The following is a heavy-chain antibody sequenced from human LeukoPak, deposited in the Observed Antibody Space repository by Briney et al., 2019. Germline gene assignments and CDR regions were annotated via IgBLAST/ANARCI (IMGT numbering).Heavy chain of an antibody. CDR1: GFTFSSYS. CDR3: ASLYCSSTSCYGIDY. CDR2: ISSSSSYI. V-gene: IGHV3-21*01. D-gene: IGHD2-2*01. Sequence: GGSLRLSCAASGFTFSSYSMNWVRQAPGKGLEWVSSISSSSSYIYYADSVKGRFTISRDNAKNSLYLQMNSLRAEDTAVYYCASLYCSSTSCYGIDYWGQGTLVTVSS. J-gene: IGHJ4*02.